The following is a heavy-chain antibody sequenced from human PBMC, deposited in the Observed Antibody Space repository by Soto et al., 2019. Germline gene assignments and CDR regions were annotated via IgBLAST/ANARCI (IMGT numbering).Heavy chain of an antibody. CDR1: GGTFSSYT. D-gene: IGHD4-17*01. CDR3: GRDTHYGDYGGGAFDI. CDR2: IIPILGIA. V-gene: IGHV1-69*08. Sequence: QVQLVQSGAEVKKPGSSVKVSCKASGGTFSSYTISWVRQAPGQGLEWMGRIIPILGIANYAQKFQGRVTITADKSTRTAYMELGSVRSEGTAVYYCGRDTHYGDYGGGAFDIWGQGTMVTVSS. J-gene: IGHJ3*02.